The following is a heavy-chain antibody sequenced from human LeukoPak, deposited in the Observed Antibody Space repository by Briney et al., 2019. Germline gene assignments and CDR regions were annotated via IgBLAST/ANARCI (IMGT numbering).Heavy chain of an antibody. V-gene: IGHV3-7*05. Sequence: GGSLRLSCAASGFTFSNYWMIWVRQAPGKVLEWVGNINQDGSEKRYADSVRGRFSISRDNAQTSLYLQMNSLRAEDTAVYYCARASDPWLQLTWGQGTLVTVSS. CDR3: ARASDPWLQLT. CDR1: GFTFSNYW. J-gene: IGHJ5*02. CDR2: INQDGSEK. D-gene: IGHD5-24*01.